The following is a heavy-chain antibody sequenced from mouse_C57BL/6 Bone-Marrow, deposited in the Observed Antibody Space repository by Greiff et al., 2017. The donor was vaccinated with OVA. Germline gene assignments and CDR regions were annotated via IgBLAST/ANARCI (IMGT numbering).Heavy chain of an antibody. D-gene: IGHD3-3*01. Sequence: VQLQQSGAELVRPGASVKLSCTASGFNIKDDYMHWVKQRPEQGLEWIGWIDPENGDTESASKFQGKATITADTSSNTAYLQLSSLTSEDTAGYYWTTSGGTDYVDYWGQGTTLTVSS. CDR1: GFNIKDDY. CDR3: TTSGGTDYVDY. J-gene: IGHJ2*01. CDR2: IDPENGDT. V-gene: IGHV14-4*01.